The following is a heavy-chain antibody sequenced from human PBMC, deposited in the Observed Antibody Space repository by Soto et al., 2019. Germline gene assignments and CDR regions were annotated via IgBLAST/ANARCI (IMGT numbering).Heavy chain of an antibody. D-gene: IGHD3-3*01. Sequence: SVKVSCKASGGTFSSYAISWVRQAPGQGLEWMGGIIPIFGTANYAQKFQGRVTITADESTSTAYMELSSLRSEDTAVYYCASLALDYDFWSGYPYYYGMDVWGQGTTVTVSS. J-gene: IGHJ6*02. CDR2: IIPIFGTA. V-gene: IGHV1-69*13. CDR3: ASLALDYDFWSGYPYYYGMDV. CDR1: GGTFSSYA.